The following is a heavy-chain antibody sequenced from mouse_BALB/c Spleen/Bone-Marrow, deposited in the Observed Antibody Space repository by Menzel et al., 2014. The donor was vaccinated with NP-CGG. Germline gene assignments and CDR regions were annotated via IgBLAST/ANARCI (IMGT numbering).Heavy chain of an antibody. CDR3: TTLARNYFDY. J-gene: IGHJ2*01. V-gene: IGHV1-5*01. CDR2: IYPGNSDT. Sequence: EVQLQQSGTALARPGASVKMSCKASRYTFTSYWMHWVKQRPGQGLEWIGTIYPGNSDTTYNQKFKGKAKLTAVTSTSTAYMELSSVTKEDSAFYCCTTLARNYFDYWGQGTTLTVSS. CDR1: RYTFTSYW.